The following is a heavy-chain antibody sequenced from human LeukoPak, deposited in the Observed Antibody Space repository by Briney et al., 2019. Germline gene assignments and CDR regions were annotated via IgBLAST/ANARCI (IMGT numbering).Heavy chain of an antibody. J-gene: IGHJ5*02. CDR1: GGTFRRYA. CDR3: ARTHYYDSSGDNWFDP. CDR2: MNPNSGHT. Sequence: ASVKVSCKASGGTFRRYAISWVRQATGQGLEWMGWMNPNSGHTGYAQKFQGRVTMTRNTSITTAYMELSSLRSEDTAVYYCARTHYYDSSGDNWFDPWGQGTLVTVSS. V-gene: IGHV1-8*01. D-gene: IGHD3-22*01.